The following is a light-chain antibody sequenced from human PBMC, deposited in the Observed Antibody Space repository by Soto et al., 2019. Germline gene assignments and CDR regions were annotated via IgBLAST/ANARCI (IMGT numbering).Light chain of an antibody. CDR2: FGS. CDR1: QSLLQSNGYNY. J-gene: IGKJ1*01. Sequence: DIVMTQSPLSLPVIPGEPASISCRSSQSLLQSNGYNYLDWYLQKPGQSPQLLIYFGSNRASVVPDRFSGSGSGTDFTLKISRVEADDVGVYYCMQALQTPPTFGQGTKVEIK. V-gene: IGKV2-28*01. CDR3: MQALQTPPT.